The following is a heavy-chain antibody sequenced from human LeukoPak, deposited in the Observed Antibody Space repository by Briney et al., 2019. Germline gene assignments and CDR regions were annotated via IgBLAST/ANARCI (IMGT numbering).Heavy chain of an antibody. Sequence: PGGSLRLSCAASGFTFSSYEMNWVRQAPGKGLGWVSYISSSGSTIYYADSVKGRFTISRDNAKNSLYLQMNSLRAEDTAVYYCARGRGGAFDFWTGYSTYHDIWGQGTMVTVSS. CDR3: ARGRGGAFDFWTGYSTYHDI. D-gene: IGHD3/OR15-3a*01. J-gene: IGHJ3*02. V-gene: IGHV3-48*03. CDR2: ISSSGSTI. CDR1: GFTFSSYE.